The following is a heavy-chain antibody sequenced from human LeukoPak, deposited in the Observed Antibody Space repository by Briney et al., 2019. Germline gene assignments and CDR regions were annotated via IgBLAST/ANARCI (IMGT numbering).Heavy chain of an antibody. J-gene: IGHJ4*02. CDR1: GGSISSYY. Sequence: PSETLSLTCTVSGGSISSYYWSWIRQPPGKGLEWIGYIYYSGSTNYNPSLKSRVTISVDTSKNQFSLKLSSVTAADTAVYYCASTYSSSWYSYFDYWGQGTLVTVSS. D-gene: IGHD6-13*01. CDR3: ASTYSSSWYSYFDY. CDR2: IYYSGST. V-gene: IGHV4-59*01.